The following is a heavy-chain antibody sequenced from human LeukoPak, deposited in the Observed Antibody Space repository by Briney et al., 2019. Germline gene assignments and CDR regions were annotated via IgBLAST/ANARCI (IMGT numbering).Heavy chain of an antibody. V-gene: IGHV3-7*01. D-gene: IGHD2-21*02. CDR3: ARDATRGGDNDY. CDR2: INEDGSHK. Sequence: PGGSLRLSCAVSGFTFTSYWMSWVRQAPGKGLEWVANINEDGSHKFHADSVKGRLTISRDNSKNSLYLQMSSLRADDTAVYYCARDATRGGDNDYWGQGTRVIVSS. CDR1: GFTFTSYW. J-gene: IGHJ4*02.